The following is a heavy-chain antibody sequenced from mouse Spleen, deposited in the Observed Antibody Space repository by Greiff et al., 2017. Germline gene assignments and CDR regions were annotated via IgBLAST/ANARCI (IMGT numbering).Heavy chain of an antibody. CDR2: IYPRSGNT. CDR3: ARRGDYRYHWYFDV. Sequence: QVQLQQSGAELARPGASVKLSCKASGYTFTSYGISWVKQRTGQGLEWIGEIYPRSGNTYYNEKFKGKATLTADKSSSTAYMELRSLTSEDSAVYFCARRGDYRYHWYFDVWGAGTTVTVSS. CDR1: GYTFTSYG. V-gene: IGHV1-81*01. J-gene: IGHJ1*01. D-gene: IGHD2-14*01.